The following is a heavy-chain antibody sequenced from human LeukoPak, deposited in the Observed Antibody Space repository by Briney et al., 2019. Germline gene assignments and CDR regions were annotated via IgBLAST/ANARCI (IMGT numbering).Heavy chain of an antibody. V-gene: IGHV3-64D*09. CDR2: ISDSGGST. J-gene: IGHJ6*02. Sequence: GGSLRLSCSASGFPFSSYAMHWVRQAPGKGLEYVSAISDSGGSTYYADSVKGRFTISRDNSKNTLYLQMSSLRAEDTAVYFCVRGYSFGPYGMDVWGQGTTVTVS. D-gene: IGHD2-15*01. CDR1: GFPFSSYA. CDR3: VRGYSFGPYGMDV.